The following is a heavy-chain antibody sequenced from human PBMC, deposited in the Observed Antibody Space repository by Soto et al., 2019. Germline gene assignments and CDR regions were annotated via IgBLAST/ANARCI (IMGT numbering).Heavy chain of an antibody. D-gene: IGHD3-16*01. CDR3: ASHEVAVDHPGGDGLDV. J-gene: IGHJ6*02. CDR2: ISGYNGKT. CDR1: GYTFRTHD. Sequence: QVHLVQSGGEVKKPGASVKVSCKVSGYTFRTHDITWVRQAPGRGLEWMGWISGYNGKTNYAQKFQGRVTMTTDTSTKTAYMELRSLRSDDTAVYYCASHEVAVDHPGGDGLDVWGQGTTVTVSS. V-gene: IGHV1-18*01.